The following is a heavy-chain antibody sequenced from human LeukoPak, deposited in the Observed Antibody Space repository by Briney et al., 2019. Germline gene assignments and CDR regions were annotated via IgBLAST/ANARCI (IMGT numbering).Heavy chain of an antibody. V-gene: IGHV3-72*01. J-gene: IGHJ4*02. CDR3: VRGRNGFDN. D-gene: IGHD2-8*01. CDR2: STNRANSYRT. CDR1: GFTFSSYA. Sequence: GGSLRLSCAASGFTFSSYAMSWVRQAPGKGLEWVARSTNRANSYRTAYAASVQGRFTISRDDSKNSLYLQLNSLQTEDTALYYCVRGRNGFDNWGRGTLVTVSS.